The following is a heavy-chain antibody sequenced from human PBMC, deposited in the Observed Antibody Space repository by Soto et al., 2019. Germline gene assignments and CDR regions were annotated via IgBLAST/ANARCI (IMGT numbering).Heavy chain of an antibody. V-gene: IGHV3-48*02. Sequence: EVQLVESGGGLVQPGGSLRLSCATSGFTFSSYSMNWVRQAPGKGLEWVSYISSSSSTIYYADSVKGRFTISRDNARNSLYLQMNSLRDEDTAVYYCARDTSGWYNFDYWGQGTLFTVPS. J-gene: IGHJ4*02. CDR3: ARDTSGWYNFDY. CDR2: ISSSSSTI. D-gene: IGHD6-19*01. CDR1: GFTFSSYS.